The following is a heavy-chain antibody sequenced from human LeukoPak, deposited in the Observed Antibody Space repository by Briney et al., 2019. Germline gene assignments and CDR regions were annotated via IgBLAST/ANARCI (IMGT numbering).Heavy chain of an antibody. V-gene: IGHV3-15*01. Sequence: RCSLRLSCAASGFTFSQAWMSWVRQAPGKGLEWVGRIKTITGGWTTDYAAPVQGKFTISRDDTNYTVYLQMNSLKSEDTALYYCVAGVGMSYFDHWGPGTPVTVSS. J-gene: IGHJ4*02. CDR3: VAGVGMSYFDH. D-gene: IGHD3-16*01. CDR2: IKTITGGWTT. CDR1: GFTFSQAW.